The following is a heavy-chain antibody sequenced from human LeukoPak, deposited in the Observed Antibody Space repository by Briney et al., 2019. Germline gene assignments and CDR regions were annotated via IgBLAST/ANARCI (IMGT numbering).Heavy chain of an antibody. CDR3: ARGSRDGYGSSGNYFDH. V-gene: IGHV3-11*05. CDR1: GFRFSDYY. D-gene: IGHD5-24*01. J-gene: IGHJ4*02. Sequence: GGSLRLSCAASGFRFSDYYMTWIRQAPGKGLEWVSYISRTSDTNYADSVKGRFTISRDNAKNALYLEMSSLRAEGTAVYYCARGSRDGYGSSGNYFDHWGQGTLVTVSS. CDR2: ISRTSDT.